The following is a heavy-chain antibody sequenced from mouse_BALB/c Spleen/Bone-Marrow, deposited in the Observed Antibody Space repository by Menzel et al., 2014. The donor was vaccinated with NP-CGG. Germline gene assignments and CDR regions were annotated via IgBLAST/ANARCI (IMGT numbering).Heavy chain of an antibody. J-gene: IGHJ4*01. D-gene: IGHD2-2*01. CDR2: IRSKSNNYAT. CDR3: VYGYAMDY. CDR1: GFTFNTYA. Sequence: EVQVVESGGGLVQPKGSLKLSCAASGFTFNTYATNWVRQAPGKGLEWVARIRSKSNNYATYYADSVKDRFTISRDDSQSMLYLQMNNLKTEDTAMYYCVYGYAMDYWGQGTSVTVSS. V-gene: IGHV10-1*02.